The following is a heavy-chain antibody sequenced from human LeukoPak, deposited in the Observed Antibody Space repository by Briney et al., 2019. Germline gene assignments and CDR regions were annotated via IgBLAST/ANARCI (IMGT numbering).Heavy chain of an antibody. Sequence: GGSLRLSCAPSGFTFSSSEMNCVRHAPGGGLEWVSYISGSGGTIYYADSVKGRCTISRDNAKNSLYLQMNSLRAEDTAVYYCAELGITMIGGVWGKGTTVTISS. J-gene: IGHJ6*01. CDR1: GFTFSSSE. D-gene: IGHD3-10*02. V-gene: IGHV3-48*03. CDR2: ISGSGGTI. CDR3: AELGITMIGGV.